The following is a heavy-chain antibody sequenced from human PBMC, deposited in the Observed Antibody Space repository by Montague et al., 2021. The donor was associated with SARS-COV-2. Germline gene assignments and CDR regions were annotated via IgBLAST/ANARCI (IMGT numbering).Heavy chain of an antibody. Sequence: TLSLTCTVSGGSISRGGYYWSWIRQHPGKGLEWIGYIYYSGSTYYNPSLKSRVTISVDTSKNQFSLKLSSVTAADTAVYYCARAKGFIVLMVYAMGAFDIWGQGTMVTVSS. CDR2: IYYSGST. J-gene: IGHJ3*02. CDR1: GGSISRGGYY. D-gene: IGHD2-8*01. V-gene: IGHV4-31*03. CDR3: ARAKGFIVLMVYAMGAFDI.